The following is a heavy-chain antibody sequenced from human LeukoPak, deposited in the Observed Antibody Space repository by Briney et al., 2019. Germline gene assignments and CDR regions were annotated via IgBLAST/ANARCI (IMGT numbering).Heavy chain of an antibody. CDR2: INPNSGGT. Sequence: SVKVSCKASGYTFTGYYMHWVRQAPGQGLEWMGRINPNSGGTNYAQKFQGRVTMTRDTSISTAYMELSRLRSDDTAVYYCARGPHLAAAWVYYYYGMDVWGQGTTVTVSS. CDR3: ARGPHLAAAWVYYYYGMDV. D-gene: IGHD6-13*01. V-gene: IGHV1-2*06. CDR1: GYTFTGYY. J-gene: IGHJ6*02.